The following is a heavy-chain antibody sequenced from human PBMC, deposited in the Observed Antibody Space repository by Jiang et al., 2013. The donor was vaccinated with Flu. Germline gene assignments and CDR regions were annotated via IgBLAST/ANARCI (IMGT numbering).Heavy chain of an antibody. CDR3: ARRLELFEAFDY. D-gene: IGHD3-10*01. V-gene: IGHV5-51*01. CDR2: IYPGDSDT. Sequence: GFIYPGDSDTKYSPAFQGQVTISADKSISTAYLQWGSLKASDTAIYYCARRLELFEAFDYWGQGTLLTVSS. J-gene: IGHJ4*02.